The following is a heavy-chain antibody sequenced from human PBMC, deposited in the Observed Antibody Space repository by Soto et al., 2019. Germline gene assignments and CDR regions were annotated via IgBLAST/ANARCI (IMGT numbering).Heavy chain of an antibody. CDR2: ISAYNGNT. CDR1: GYTFTSYG. D-gene: IGHD3-3*01. Sequence: ASVKVSCKASGYTFTSYGISWVRQAPGQGLEWMGWISAYNGNTNYAQKLQGRVTMTRDTSTSAAYMELSSLRSEDTAVYYCAAEAYVLRFLEWSPRYYYGMDVWGQGTTVTVSS. V-gene: IGHV1-18*01. J-gene: IGHJ6*02. CDR3: AAEAYVLRFLEWSPRYYYGMDV.